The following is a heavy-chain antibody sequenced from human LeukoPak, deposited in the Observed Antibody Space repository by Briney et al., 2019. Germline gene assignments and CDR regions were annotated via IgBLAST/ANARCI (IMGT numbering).Heavy chain of an antibody. D-gene: IGHD6-13*01. CDR3: AREGLQQQLAFDY. CDR2: IWYDGSNK. Sequence: GGSLRLSCAASGFTFSSYGMHWVRQAPGKGLEWVAVIWYDGSNKYYADSVKGRFTISRDNSKNTLYLQVNSLRAEDTAVYYCAREGLQQQLAFDYWGQGTLVTVSS. J-gene: IGHJ4*02. V-gene: IGHV3-33*01. CDR1: GFTFSSYG.